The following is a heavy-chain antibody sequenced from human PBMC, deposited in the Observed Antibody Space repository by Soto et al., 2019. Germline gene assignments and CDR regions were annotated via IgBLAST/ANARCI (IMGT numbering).Heavy chain of an antibody. D-gene: IGHD3-22*01. CDR1: GGSISIGSSSYY. Sequence: SETLSLTCTVSGGSISIGSSSYYWSWIRQPPGKGLEWIGYIYYSGSTNYNPSLKSRVTISVDTSKNQFSLKLSSVTAADTAVYFCARGGYYYDISGYYDYWGQGTLVTVSS. CDR3: ARGGYYYDISGYYDY. V-gene: IGHV4-61*05. CDR2: IYYSGST. J-gene: IGHJ4*02.